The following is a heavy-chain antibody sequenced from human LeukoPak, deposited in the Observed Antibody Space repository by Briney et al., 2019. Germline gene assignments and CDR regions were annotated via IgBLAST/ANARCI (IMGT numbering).Heavy chain of an antibody. D-gene: IGHD6-6*01. CDR3: ARAPFVEYNTAFFV. J-gene: IGHJ4*02. Sequence: NPSETLSLTCTVAGGSISSFYWSWIRQPPGKGLEWIGYIYYSGTTNYNPSLKSRVTISVDTSKNQFSLRLRSVTAADTAVYYCARAPFVEYNTAFFVWGQGTLVTVSS. V-gene: IGHV4-59*01. CDR1: GGSISSFY. CDR2: IYYSGTT.